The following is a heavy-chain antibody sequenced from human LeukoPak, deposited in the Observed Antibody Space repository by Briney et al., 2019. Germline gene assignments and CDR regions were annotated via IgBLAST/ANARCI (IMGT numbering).Heavy chain of an antibody. Sequence: SVKVSCKASGGTFSSYAISWVRQAPGQGLEWMGGIIPIFGTANYAQKFQGRVAITADESTSTAYMELSSLRSEDTAVYYCARAYCSSTSCYTPFDYWGQGTLVTVSS. D-gene: IGHD2-2*02. CDR1: GGTFSSYA. J-gene: IGHJ4*02. V-gene: IGHV1-69*01. CDR3: ARAYCSSTSCYTPFDY. CDR2: IIPIFGTA.